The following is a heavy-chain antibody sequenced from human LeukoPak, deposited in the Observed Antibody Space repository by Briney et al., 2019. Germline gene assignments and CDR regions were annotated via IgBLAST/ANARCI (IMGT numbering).Heavy chain of an antibody. CDR1: GFTFSSYA. J-gene: IGHJ3*01. CDR3: ARTIYYYESTSYFSDAFDV. CDR2: ISYDGSNK. D-gene: IGHD3-22*01. Sequence: GRSLRLSCAASGFTFSSYAMHWVRQAPGKGLEWVAVISYDGSNKYYADSVKGRFTISRDNSKNTLYLQMNSLRAEDTAVYYCARTIYYYESTSYFSDAFDVWGQGTMVTVSS. V-gene: IGHV3-30-3*01.